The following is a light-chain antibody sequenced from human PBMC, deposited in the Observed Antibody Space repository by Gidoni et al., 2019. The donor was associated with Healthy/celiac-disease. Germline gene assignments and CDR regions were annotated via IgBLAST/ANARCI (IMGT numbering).Light chain of an antibody. J-gene: IGKJ1*01. CDR1: QSISSY. V-gene: IGKV1-39*01. CDR3: QQRYSTPWT. Sequence: DIHMTQSRSSLSASVGDRVTITCRASQSISSYLNWYQQKPGKAPKLLIYAASSLQSGVPSRFSGSGSGTDFTLTISSLQPEDFATYYCQQRYSTPWTFGQXTKVEIK. CDR2: AAS.